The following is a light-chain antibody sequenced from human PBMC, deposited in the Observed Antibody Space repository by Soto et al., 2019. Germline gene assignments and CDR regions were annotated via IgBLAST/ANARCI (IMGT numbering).Light chain of an antibody. V-gene: IGKV1-5*01. CDR2: DAS. CDR3: QQYGASPFT. Sequence: DIQMTQSPSTLSASVGDRVTITCRASQSISSWLAWYQQKPGKAPKLLIYDASSLESGVPSRFSGSGSGTEFTLTISRVEPEDSAVYYCQQYGASPFTFGPGTRLEI. J-gene: IGKJ3*01. CDR1: QSISSW.